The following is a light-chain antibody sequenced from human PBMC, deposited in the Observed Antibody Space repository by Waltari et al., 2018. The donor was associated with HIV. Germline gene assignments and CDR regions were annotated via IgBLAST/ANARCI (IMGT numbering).Light chain of an antibody. J-gene: IGKJ1*01. Sequence: TQSPPTLSVAPGESDTVSCRASQSVSSHLAWYQQKSGQAPRLLIYGASSRATGIPARISGTGSGTEFTLTISSLQSEDFAVYYCQQYNNWPRTFGQGTKVEIK. CDR2: GAS. V-gene: IGKV3-15*01. CDR3: QQYNNWPRT. CDR1: QSVSSH.